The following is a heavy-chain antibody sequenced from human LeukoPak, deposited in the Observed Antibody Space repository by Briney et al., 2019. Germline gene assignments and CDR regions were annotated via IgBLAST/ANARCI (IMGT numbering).Heavy chain of an antibody. CDR3: VSPLRYSSSWYYFDY. Sequence: GGSLRLSCAASGFTFSSYAMHWVRQAPGKGLEWVAVISYDGSNKYYADSVKGRFTISRDNSKNTLYLQMNSLRAEDTAVYYCVSPLRYSSSWYYFDYWGQGTLVTVSS. V-gene: IGHV3-30*14. D-gene: IGHD6-13*01. CDR2: ISYDGSNK. J-gene: IGHJ4*02. CDR1: GFTFSSYA.